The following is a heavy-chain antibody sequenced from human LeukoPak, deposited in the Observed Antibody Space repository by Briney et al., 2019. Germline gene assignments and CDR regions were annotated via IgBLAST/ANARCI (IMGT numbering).Heavy chain of an antibody. CDR2: IYPDDSDT. V-gene: IGHV5-51*01. CDR3: ARLGGDTYYFGSGSYPNWYFDL. CDR1: GYTFTTYW. D-gene: IGHD3-10*01. Sequence: HGESLKISCQASGYTFTTYWIGWVRQMPGKGLECVGIIYPDDSDTTYSPSFQGQVTISADKSFSTAYLQWSSLKASDTAIYYCARLGGDTYYFGSGSYPNWYFDLWGRGTLVTVSS. J-gene: IGHJ2*01.